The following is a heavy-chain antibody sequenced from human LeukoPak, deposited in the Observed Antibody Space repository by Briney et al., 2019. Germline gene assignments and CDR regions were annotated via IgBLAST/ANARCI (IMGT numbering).Heavy chain of an antibody. V-gene: IGHV3-30-3*01. D-gene: IGHD3-9*01. Sequence: GRSLRLSCAASGITFSSYAMHWVRQAPGKGLEWVAVISYDGSNKYYADSVKGRFTISRDNSKNTLYLQMNSLRAEDTAVYFCARDARYYDILTGYPLFDYWGLGTLVTVSS. CDR2: ISYDGSNK. J-gene: IGHJ4*02. CDR3: ARDARYYDILTGYPLFDY. CDR1: GITFSSYA.